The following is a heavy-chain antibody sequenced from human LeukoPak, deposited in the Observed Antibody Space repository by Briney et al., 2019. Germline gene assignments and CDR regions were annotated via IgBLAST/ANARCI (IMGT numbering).Heavy chain of an antibody. CDR3: VKELPAIAAAGMPYDAFDI. J-gene: IGHJ3*02. Sequence: PGGSLRLSCAASGFPFSSHWVSWFRQSPGKGLEWVAHINQDGSEEYYVDSVKGRFIISRDNARNSQFLQMNSLRAEDTAVYYCVKELPAIAAAGMPYDAFDIWGQGTMVTVSS. V-gene: IGHV3-7*03. CDR2: INQDGSEE. D-gene: IGHD6-13*01. CDR1: GFPFSSHW.